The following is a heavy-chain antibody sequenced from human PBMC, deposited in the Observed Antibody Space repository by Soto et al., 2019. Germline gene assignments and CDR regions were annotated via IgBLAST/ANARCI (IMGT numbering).Heavy chain of an antibody. Sequence: EVPLLESGGGLVHPGGSLRLSCEASGFSFSSFAMSWVRQAPGKGLEWVSGIGGSGHSTYFADSVKGRFTISRDNSKNTLYLQMNSLRVEDTAVYYCARAEDDYGDQDHFDFWGQGTLVTVSS. CDR2: IGGSGHST. J-gene: IGHJ4*02. V-gene: IGHV3-23*01. CDR1: GFSFSSFA. D-gene: IGHD4-17*01. CDR3: ARAEDDYGDQDHFDF.